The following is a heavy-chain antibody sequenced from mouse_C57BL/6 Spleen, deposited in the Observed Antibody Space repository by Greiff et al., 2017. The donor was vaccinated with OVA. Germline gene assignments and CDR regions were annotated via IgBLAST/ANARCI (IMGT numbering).Heavy chain of an antibody. D-gene: IGHD2-3*01. J-gene: IGHJ2*01. V-gene: IGHV14-4*01. CDR2: LDPENGDT. CDR3: TDGSFFDY. CDR1: GFNIKDDY. Sequence: VHVKQSGAELVRPGASVKLSCTASGFNIKDDYMHWVKQRPEQGLEWIGWLDPENGDTEYASKFQGKATITADTSSNTAYLQLSSLTSEDTAVYYCTDGSFFDYWGQGTTLTVSS.